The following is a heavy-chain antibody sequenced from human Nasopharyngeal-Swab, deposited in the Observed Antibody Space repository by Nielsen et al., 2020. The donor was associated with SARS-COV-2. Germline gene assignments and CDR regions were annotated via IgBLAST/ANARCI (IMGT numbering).Heavy chain of an antibody. CDR1: GYTFTSYY. V-gene: IGHV1-46*01. CDR3: VRAWQQYFDS. Sequence: ASVKVSCKASGYTFTSYYMHWARQAPGQGLEWMGIINPSGGSTSYAQKFQGRVTMTRDTSTNTVYMELSSLRSEDTAVYYCVRAWQQYFDSWGQGTLVTVSS. J-gene: IGHJ4*02. CDR2: INPSGGST.